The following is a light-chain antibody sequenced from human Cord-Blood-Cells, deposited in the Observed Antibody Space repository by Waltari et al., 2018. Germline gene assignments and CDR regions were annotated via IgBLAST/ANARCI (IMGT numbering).Light chain of an antibody. CDR3: QQYNNWPHT. Sequence: EIVMTQSPATQSVSPWERATLSSWASQSVSSNLAWYQQKPGQPPRLLIYGASTRATGIPARFSGSASGTEFTLTISSLQSEDFAVYYCQQYNNWPHTFGQGTKLEIK. CDR1: QSVSSN. V-gene: IGKV3-15*01. CDR2: GAS. J-gene: IGKJ2*01.